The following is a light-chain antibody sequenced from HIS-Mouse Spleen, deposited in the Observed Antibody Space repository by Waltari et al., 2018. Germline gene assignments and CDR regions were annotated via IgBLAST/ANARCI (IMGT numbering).Light chain of an antibody. CDR1: ALPKKS. CDR2: EDS. V-gene: IGLV3-10*01. Sequence: SYELTQPPSVSVSPGQTARITCSGDALPKKSASWYQQKSGQAPVLVIYEDSKRPSGIPERFSGSSSGTMATLTISGAQVEDEADYYCYSTDSSGNHWVFGGGTKLTVL. J-gene: IGLJ3*02. CDR3: YSTDSSGNHWV.